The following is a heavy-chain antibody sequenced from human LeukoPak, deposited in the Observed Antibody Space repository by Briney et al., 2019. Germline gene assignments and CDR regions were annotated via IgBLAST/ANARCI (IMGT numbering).Heavy chain of an antibody. Sequence: GGSLRLSCAASGFTFDDYGMSWVRQAPGNGLEWVSGINWNVGSTGYADSVKGRSTICRDNAKNSLYLQMNSLRAEDTALYYCARSGYSSGWYYWGQGTLVTVSS. D-gene: IGHD6-19*01. CDR1: GFTFDDYG. CDR2: INWNVGST. J-gene: IGHJ4*02. CDR3: ARSGYSSGWYY. V-gene: IGHV3-20*04.